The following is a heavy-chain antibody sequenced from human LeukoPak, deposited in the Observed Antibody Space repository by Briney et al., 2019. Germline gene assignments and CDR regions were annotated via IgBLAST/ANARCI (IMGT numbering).Heavy chain of an antibody. D-gene: IGHD3-3*01. Sequence: GESLKISCKGSGYSFANYWIGWVRQRPGKGLEWMTIIYPGNYDTRYSPSSQGQVTISADKSINTAYLQWSSLKASDTAIYYCVRHEDLAGSAEWLDYWGQGTVVTVSS. CDR1: GYSFANYW. CDR2: IYPGNYDT. V-gene: IGHV5-51*01. CDR3: VRHEDLAGSAEWLDY. J-gene: IGHJ4*02.